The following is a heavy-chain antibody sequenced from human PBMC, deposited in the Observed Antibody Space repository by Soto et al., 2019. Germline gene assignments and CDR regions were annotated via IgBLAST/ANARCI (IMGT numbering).Heavy chain of an antibody. CDR1: GGTFSSYA. D-gene: IGHD6-13*01. CDR3: AIDWVENSSSWYEADNWFDP. V-gene: IGHV1-18*01. J-gene: IGHJ5*02. Sequence: ASVKVSCKASGGTFSSYAISWVRQAPGQGLEWMGWIIPNIGNTNYAQKLQGRVTMTTDKSTSTAYMELRSLRSDDTAVYYCAIDWVENSSSWYEADNWFDPWGQGTLVTVSS. CDR2: IIPNIGNT.